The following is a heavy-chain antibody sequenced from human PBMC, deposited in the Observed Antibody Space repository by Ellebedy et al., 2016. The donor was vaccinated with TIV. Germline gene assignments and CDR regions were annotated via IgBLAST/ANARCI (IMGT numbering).Heavy chain of an antibody. V-gene: IGHV3-33*01. J-gene: IGHJ6*02. CDR1: GFTFSSYG. CDR3: ARGVIVVVPAAMDV. D-gene: IGHD2-2*01. CDR2: IWYDGSNK. Sequence: GGSLRLSXAASGFTFSSYGMHWVRQAPGKGLEWVAVIWYDGSNKYYADSVKGRFTISRDNSKNTLYLQMNSLRAEDTAVYYCARGVIVVVPAAMDVWGQGTTVTVSS.